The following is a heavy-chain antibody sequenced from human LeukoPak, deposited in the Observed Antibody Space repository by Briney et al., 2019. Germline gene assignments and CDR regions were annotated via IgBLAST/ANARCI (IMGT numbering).Heavy chain of an antibody. Sequence: PSETLSLTCTVSGGSLSSSSYYWGWIRQPPGKGLEWIGSMYYSGSTYYNPSLQSRVTISVDTSKDQFSLKLSSVTAADTAVYYCASVAGTYYYYYMDVWGKGTTVTVSS. V-gene: IGHV4-39*01. CDR2: MYYSGST. J-gene: IGHJ6*03. D-gene: IGHD6-19*01. CDR1: GGSLSSSSYY. CDR3: ASVAGTYYYYYMDV.